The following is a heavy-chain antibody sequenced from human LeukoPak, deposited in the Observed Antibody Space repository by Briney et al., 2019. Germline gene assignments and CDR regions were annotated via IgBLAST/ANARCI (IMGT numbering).Heavy chain of an antibody. CDR2: ISSSSSYI. CDR1: GFTFSSYS. D-gene: IGHD3-22*01. CDR3: ARDTYYYDSSGYYLLRFDY. Sequence: KAGGSLRLSCAASGFTFSSYSMNWVRQAPGKGLEWVSSISSSSSYIYYADSVKGRFTISRDNAKNSLYLQMNSLRAEDTAVYYCARDTYYYDSSGYYLLRFDYWGQGTLVTVSS. J-gene: IGHJ4*02. V-gene: IGHV3-21*01.